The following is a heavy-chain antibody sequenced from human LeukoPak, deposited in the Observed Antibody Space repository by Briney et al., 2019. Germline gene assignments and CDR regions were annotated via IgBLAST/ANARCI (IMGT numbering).Heavy chain of an antibody. CDR3: AKAKHSSGWTSAFDI. D-gene: IGHD6-19*01. J-gene: IGHJ3*02. Sequence: GGSLRLSCAASGFTFSSYGMSWVRQAPGKGLEWVSAISGSGGSTYYADSVKGRFTISRDNSKNTLYLQMNSLRAEDTAVYYCAKAKHSSGWTSAFDIWGQGTMVTVSS. CDR2: ISGSGGST. V-gene: IGHV3-23*01. CDR1: GFTFSSYG.